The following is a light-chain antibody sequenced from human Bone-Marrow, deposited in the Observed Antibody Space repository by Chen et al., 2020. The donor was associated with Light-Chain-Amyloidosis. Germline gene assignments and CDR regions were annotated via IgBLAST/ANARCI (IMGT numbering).Light chain of an antibody. V-gene: IGLV3-25*03. Sequence: SYELTPPPPVAVAPGQKARITCSGDDLPTKYAHWYQQKPGQAPVLVIHRDTERPSGISERFSGSSSGTTATLTISGVQAEDEADYHCQSADSSGTYEVIFGGGTKLTVL. CDR3: QSADSSGTYEVI. J-gene: IGLJ2*01. CDR1: DLPTKY. CDR2: RDT.